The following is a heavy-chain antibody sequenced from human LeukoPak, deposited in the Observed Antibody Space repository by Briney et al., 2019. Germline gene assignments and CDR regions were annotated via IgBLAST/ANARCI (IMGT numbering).Heavy chain of an antibody. CDR2: IHPNTGGT. V-gene: IGHV1-2*02. Sequence: ASVKVSCKSSGYIFIASYLHWVRQAPGQGLEWMGWIHPNTGGTNYAQKFHGRVTITRDTSINTAYMELSGLRSDDTAVYYCARGDYYDSSGSPGNWFDPWGQGTLVTVSS. D-gene: IGHD3-22*01. CDR1: GYIFIASY. J-gene: IGHJ5*02. CDR3: ARGDYYDSSGSPGNWFDP.